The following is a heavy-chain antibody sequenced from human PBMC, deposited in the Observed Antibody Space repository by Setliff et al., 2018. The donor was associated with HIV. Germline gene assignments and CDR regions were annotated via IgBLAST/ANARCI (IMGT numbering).Heavy chain of an antibody. D-gene: IGHD1-26*01. V-gene: IGHV4-4*09. J-gene: IGHJ4*02. Sequence: SETLSLTCTVSGASIISHYYSWICQPPGKGLEWIGYIYNRDFTTYNPSLKSRLTISMDTSKNQFSLRLSSVTAADTAKYYCARGRLMGSSVLFFDFWGQGILVTVS. CDR2: IYNRDFT. CDR1: GASIISHY. CDR3: ARGRLMGSSVLFFDF.